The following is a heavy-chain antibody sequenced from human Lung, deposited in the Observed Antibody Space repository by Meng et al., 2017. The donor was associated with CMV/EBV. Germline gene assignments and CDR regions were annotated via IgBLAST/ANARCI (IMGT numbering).Heavy chain of an antibody. CDR2: ISSDGDDK. CDR3: ARDATDA. Sequence: SLRLSCAASGFTFSRSAIHRIRQAPGKGLEWVAVISSDGDDKYYADSGKGRFTISRDNSKNRLYLQMNSLRVEDTAIYYCARDATDAWGRGPLVTVSS. CDR1: GFTFSRSA. J-gene: IGHJ2*01. V-gene: IGHV3-30-3*01.